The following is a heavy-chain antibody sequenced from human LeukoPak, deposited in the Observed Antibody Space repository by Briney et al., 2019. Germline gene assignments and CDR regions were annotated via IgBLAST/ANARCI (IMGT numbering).Heavy chain of an antibody. D-gene: IGHD2-15*01. CDR3: ARVLTFPEVLDY. CDR1: GFTFSSYS. J-gene: IGHJ4*02. Sequence: GSLRLSCAASGFTFSSYSMNWVRQPPGKGLEWIGSIYYSGSTYYNPSLKSRVTISVDTSKNQFSLKLSSVTAADTAVYYCARVLTFPEVLDYWGQGTLVTVSS. V-gene: IGHV4-39*07. CDR2: IYYSGST.